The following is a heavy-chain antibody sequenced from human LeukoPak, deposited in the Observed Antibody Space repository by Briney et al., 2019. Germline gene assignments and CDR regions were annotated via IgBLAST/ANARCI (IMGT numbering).Heavy chain of an antibody. V-gene: IGHV3-23*01. J-gene: IGHJ3*02. CDR3: AKRYCSSTSCLDDAFDI. D-gene: IGHD2-2*01. CDR1: GFTFSSYA. Sequence: GGSLRLSCAASGFTFSSYAMSWVRQAPGQGLEWVSAISGSGGSTYYADSVKGRFTISRDNSKNTLYLQMNSLRAEDTAVYYCAKRYCSSTSCLDDAFDIWGQGTMVTVSS. CDR2: ISGSGGST.